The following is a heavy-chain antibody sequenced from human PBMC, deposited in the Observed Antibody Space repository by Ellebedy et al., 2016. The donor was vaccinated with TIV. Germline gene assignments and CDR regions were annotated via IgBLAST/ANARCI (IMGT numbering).Heavy chain of an antibody. Sequence: ASVKVSXXASGHTFTTYGIHWVRQAPGQRPEWMGWINTGNGNTKYSPKLQGRVTITTDTSATTAYMELSSLMSEDTAVYYCATREWQDPMDVWGQGTTVTVSS. CDR2: INTGNGNT. J-gene: IGHJ6*02. V-gene: IGHV1-3*04. CDR1: GHTFTTYG. CDR3: ATREWQDPMDV. D-gene: IGHD3-3*01.